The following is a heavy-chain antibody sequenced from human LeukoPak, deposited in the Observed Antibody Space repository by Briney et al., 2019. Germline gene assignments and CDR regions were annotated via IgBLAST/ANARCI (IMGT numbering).Heavy chain of an antibody. CDR1: GFTFSSYA. CDR2: ISYDGSNK. D-gene: IGHD2-15*01. V-gene: IGHV3-30-3*01. J-gene: IGHJ4*02. CDR3: ARPADIVVVVAAIDY. Sequence: GRSLRLSCAASGFTFSSYAMPWVRQAPGKGLEWVAVISYDGSNKYYADPVKGRFTISRDNSKNTLYLQMNSLRAEDTAVYYCARPADIVVVVAAIDYWGQGTLVTVSS.